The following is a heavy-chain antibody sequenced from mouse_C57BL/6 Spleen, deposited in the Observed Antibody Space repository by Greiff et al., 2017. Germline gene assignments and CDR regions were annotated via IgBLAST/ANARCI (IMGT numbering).Heavy chain of an antibody. V-gene: IGHV1-76*01. D-gene: IGHD2-12*01. CDR2: IYPGSGNT. CDR1: GYTFTDYY. CDR3: ARGNDGGFAY. J-gene: IGHJ3*01. Sequence: QVQLKESGAELVRPGASVKLSCKASGYTFTDYYINWVKQRPGQGLEWIARIYPGSGNTYYNEKFKGKATLTAEKSSSTAYMQLSSLTSEDSAVYFCARGNDGGFAYWGQGTLVTVSA.